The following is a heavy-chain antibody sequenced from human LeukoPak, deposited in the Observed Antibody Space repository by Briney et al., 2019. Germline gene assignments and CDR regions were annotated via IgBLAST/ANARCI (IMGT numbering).Heavy chain of an antibody. V-gene: IGHV4-38-2*02. CDR2: IHHSGST. CDR3: ARDSGTTGEVKFDP. J-gene: IGHJ5*02. D-gene: IGHD3-10*01. Sequence: SETLSLTCTVSGYSISSGYYWGWIRQPPGKGLEWIGSIHHSGSTNYNPSLKSRVTISLDTSKNQFSLKLSSVTAADTAVYYCARDSGTTGEVKFDPWGQGTLVTVSS. CDR1: GYSISSGYY.